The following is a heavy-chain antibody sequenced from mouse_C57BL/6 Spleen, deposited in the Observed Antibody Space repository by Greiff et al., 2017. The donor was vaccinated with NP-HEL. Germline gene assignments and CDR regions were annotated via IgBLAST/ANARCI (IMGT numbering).Heavy chain of an antibody. CDR2: INPSTGGT. CDR1: GYSFTGYY. D-gene: IGHD3-2*02. V-gene: IGHV1-42*01. J-gene: IGHJ2*01. CDR3: AREGDSSGVFDY. Sequence: VQLQQSGPELVKPGASVKISCKASGYSFTGYYMNWVKQSPEKSLEWIGEINPSTGGTTYNQKFKAKATLTVDKSSSTAYMQLKSLTSEDSAVYYCAREGDSSGVFDYWGQGTTLTVSS.